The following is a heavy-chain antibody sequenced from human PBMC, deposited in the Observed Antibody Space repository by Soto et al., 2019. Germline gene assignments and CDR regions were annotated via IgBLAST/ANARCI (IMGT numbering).Heavy chain of an antibody. CDR1: GGSISSSSYY. CDR2: IYYSGST. J-gene: IGHJ4*02. CDR3: ARHEVATISYFDY. Sequence: SETLSLTCTVSGGSISSSSYYWGWIRQPPGKGLEWIGSIYYSGSTYYNPSLKSRVTISVDTSKNQFSLKLSSVTAADTAVHYCARHEVATISYFDYWGQGTLVTVSS. V-gene: IGHV4-39*01. D-gene: IGHD5-12*01.